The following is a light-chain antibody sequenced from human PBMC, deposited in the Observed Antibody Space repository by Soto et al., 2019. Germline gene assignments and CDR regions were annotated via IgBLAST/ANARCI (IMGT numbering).Light chain of an antibody. CDR1: QSVGSN. J-gene: IGKJ3*01. V-gene: IGKV3-15*01. CDR3: HQYNSWPAT. Sequence: EIVMTQSPVTLSVSPGEGATLSCRASQSVGSNLAWYQQKPGQAPRLLMYSASTRATGVPVRFSGSGSGTEFALSISSLQSEDFAVYSCHQYNSWPATFGPGTKVDI. CDR2: SAS.